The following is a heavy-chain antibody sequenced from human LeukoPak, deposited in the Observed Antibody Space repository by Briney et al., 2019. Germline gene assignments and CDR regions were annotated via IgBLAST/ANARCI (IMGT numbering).Heavy chain of an antibody. Sequence: ASVKVSCKASGYTFTGYYIHWLRQAPGQGLEWMGRIDPNSGGTSYAQNFQGRVTMTRDTSISTAYMELTRLTSDDTAVYHCARDASVSADSWGQGTLVTVSS. D-gene: IGHD5/OR15-5a*01. J-gene: IGHJ4*02. CDR3: ARDASVSADS. CDR1: GYTFTGYY. V-gene: IGHV1-2*06. CDR2: IDPNSGGT.